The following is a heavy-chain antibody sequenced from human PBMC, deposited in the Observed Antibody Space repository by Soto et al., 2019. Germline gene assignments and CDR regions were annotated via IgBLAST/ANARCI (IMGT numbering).Heavy chain of an antibody. CDR2: IWYDGSNK. V-gene: IGHV3-33*01. CDR1: GFTFSSYG. J-gene: IGHJ6*02. Sequence: PGGSLRLSCAASGFTFSSYGMHWVRQAPGKGLEWVAVIWYDGSNKYYADSVKGRFTISRDNSKNTLYLQMNSLRAEDTAVYYCARDLGGAFGGVIVYQPYGMDFWGQGTTVTVSS. CDR3: ARDLGGAFGGVIVYQPYGMDF. D-gene: IGHD3-16*02.